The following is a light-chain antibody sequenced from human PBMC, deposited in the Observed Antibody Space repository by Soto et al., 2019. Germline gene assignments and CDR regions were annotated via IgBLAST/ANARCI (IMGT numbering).Light chain of an antibody. CDR3: QQYYTSPTWT. V-gene: IGKV4-1*01. CDR1: QSILYSSNNKIY. Sequence: DIVMTQSPDSLAVSLGERATINCKSSQSILYSSNNKIYLAWFQQKPGQPPKLLIYWASTRESGVPDRFSGSGSETDFTLTISSLQAEDVAIYYCQQYYTSPTWTFGQGTKVEIK. CDR2: WAS. J-gene: IGKJ1*01.